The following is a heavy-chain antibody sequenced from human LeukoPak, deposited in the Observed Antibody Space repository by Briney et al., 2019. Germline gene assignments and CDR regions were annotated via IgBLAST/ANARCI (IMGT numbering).Heavy chain of an antibody. J-gene: IGHJ4*02. CDR3: ARGQAYSGSFSFHFDS. Sequence: GGSPRLSCAASGFSVNSNYINWVRQAPGKGLDRLSVIYNGSYTNYAGSVKDRFTISRDRSKNTVYLQMNSLRVEDTAVYYCARGQAYSGSFSFHFDSWGQGALVSVSS. V-gene: IGHV3-66*01. CDR2: IYNGSYT. CDR1: GFSVNSNY. D-gene: IGHD1-26*01.